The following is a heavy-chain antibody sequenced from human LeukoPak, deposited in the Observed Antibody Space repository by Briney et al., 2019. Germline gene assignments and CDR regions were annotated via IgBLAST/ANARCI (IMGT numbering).Heavy chain of an antibody. V-gene: IGHV4-59*08. CDR2: IYYSGST. D-gene: IGHD6-19*01. J-gene: IGHJ3*02. CDR1: GGSISSFY. CDR3: AKYAWGWLDI. Sequence: SETLSLTCTVSGGSISSFYWSWIRQPPGKGLELIGYIYYSGSTHCNPSLESRVTISVDTSKNQFSLRLRSVTAADTAVYYCAKYAWGWLDIWGQGTMVTVSS.